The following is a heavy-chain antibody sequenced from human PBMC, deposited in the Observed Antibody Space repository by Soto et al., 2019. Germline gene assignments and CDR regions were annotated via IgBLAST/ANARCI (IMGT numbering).Heavy chain of an antibody. CDR3: AKALNYYGSGSNYYYYYMDV. D-gene: IGHD3-10*01. J-gene: IGHJ6*03. CDR1: GGSISSYY. CDR2: IYYSGST. Sequence: KQSQTLSLTCTVSGGSISSYYWSWIRQPPGKGLEWIGYIYYSGSTNYNPSLKSRVTISVDTSKNQFSLKLSSVTAADTAVYYCAKALNYYGSGSNYYYYYMDVWGKGTTVTVSS. V-gene: IGHV4-59*08.